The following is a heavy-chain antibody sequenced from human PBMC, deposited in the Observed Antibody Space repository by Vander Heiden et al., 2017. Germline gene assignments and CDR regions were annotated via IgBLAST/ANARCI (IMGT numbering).Heavy chain of an antibody. V-gene: IGHV3-48*03. D-gene: IGHD3-16*01. CDR2: ISSSGSTI. J-gene: IGHJ6*02. Sequence: EVQLVESGGGLVPLGGSLSLSCAASGFAFSSYEMNWVRQAPGKGLEWVSYISSSGSTIYYADSVKGRFTTSRDNAKNSLYLQMNSLRAEDTAVYYCARVGYYYGMDVWGQGTTVTVSS. CDR1: GFAFSSYE. CDR3: ARVGYYYGMDV.